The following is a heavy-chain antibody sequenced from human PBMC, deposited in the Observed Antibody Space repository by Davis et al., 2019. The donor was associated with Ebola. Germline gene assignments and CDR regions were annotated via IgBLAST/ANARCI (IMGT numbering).Heavy chain of an antibody. J-gene: IGHJ6*02. Sequence: SVKVSCKASGGTFSSYAISWVRQAPGQGLEWMGGIIPIFGTANYAQKFQGRVTITADESTSTAYMELSSLRSEDTAVYYCARRDQYCSSTSCSSDRYYYYYYGMDVWGQGTTVTVSS. D-gene: IGHD2-2*01. V-gene: IGHV1-69*13. CDR2: IIPIFGTA. CDR3: ARRDQYCSSTSCSSDRYYYYYYGMDV. CDR1: GGTFSSYA.